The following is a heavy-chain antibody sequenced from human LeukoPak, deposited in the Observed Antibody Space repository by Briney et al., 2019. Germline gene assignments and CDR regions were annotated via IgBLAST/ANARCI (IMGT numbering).Heavy chain of an antibody. CDR1: GFTFSSYA. V-gene: IGHV3-30-3*01. CDR3: ARVFQDYYGSGSPGY. CDR2: ISYDGSNK. D-gene: IGHD3-10*01. Sequence: GGSLRLSCAASGFTFSSYAMHWVRQAPGKGLEWVAVISYDGSNKYYADSVKGRFTISRDNSKNTLYLQMNSLRAEDTAVYYCARVFQDYYGSGSPGYWGQGTLVTVSS. J-gene: IGHJ4*02.